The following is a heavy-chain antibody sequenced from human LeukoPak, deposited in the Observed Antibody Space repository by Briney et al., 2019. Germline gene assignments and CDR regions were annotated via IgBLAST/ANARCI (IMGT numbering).Heavy chain of an antibody. D-gene: IGHD6-19*01. V-gene: IGHV3-33*01. Sequence: GGSLRLSCAASGFTFSNYGMHWVRQAPGKGLEWVAIIWFDGSYKYYADSVKGRFTISRDNSKNTLYLQMNSLRAEDTAVYFCARDLSIAVFDYWGQGTLVTVSS. CDR1: GFTFSNYG. J-gene: IGHJ4*02. CDR3: ARDLSIAVFDY. CDR2: IWFDGSYK.